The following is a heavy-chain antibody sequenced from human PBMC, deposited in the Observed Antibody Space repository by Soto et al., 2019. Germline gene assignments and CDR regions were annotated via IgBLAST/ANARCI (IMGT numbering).Heavy chain of an antibody. D-gene: IGHD3-9*01. Sequence: GGSLRLSCAASGFTFSSYSMNWVRQAPGKGLEWVSYISSSSSTIYYADSVKGRFTISRDNAKNSPYLQMNSLRAEDTAVYYCAREADILNWFDPWGQGTLVTVAS. CDR1: GFTFSSYS. CDR2: ISSSSSTI. V-gene: IGHV3-48*01. CDR3: AREADILNWFDP. J-gene: IGHJ5*02.